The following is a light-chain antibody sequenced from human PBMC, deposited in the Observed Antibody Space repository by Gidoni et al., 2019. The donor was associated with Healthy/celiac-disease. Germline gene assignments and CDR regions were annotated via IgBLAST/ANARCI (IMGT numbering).Light chain of an antibody. CDR3: QQYGSPPFT. J-gene: IGKJ3*01. Sequence: EIVLTQSPGTLSLSPGERATLSCRASQSVSSSYLAWYQQKPGQDPRLLIYGASSRATGFPDSFSGSGSGTDFTLTISRLEPEDFAVYYCQQYGSPPFTFGPGTKVDIK. CDR2: GAS. V-gene: IGKV3-20*01. CDR1: QSVSSSY.